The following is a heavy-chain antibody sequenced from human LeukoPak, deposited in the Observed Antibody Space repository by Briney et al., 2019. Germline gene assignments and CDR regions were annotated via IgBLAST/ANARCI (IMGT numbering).Heavy chain of an antibody. CDR1: GYDFINYG. V-gene: IGHV1-18*01. D-gene: IGHD2-2*01. CDR2: ISAYNGNT. CDR3: ARYCSSTSCMGYFQH. Sequence: ASVKVSCKASGYDFINYGISWVRQAPGQGLEWMGWISAYNGNTNYAQKLQGRVTMTTDTSTNTAYMELRSLRSDDTAVYYCARYCSSTSCMGYFQHWGQGTLVTVSS. J-gene: IGHJ1*01.